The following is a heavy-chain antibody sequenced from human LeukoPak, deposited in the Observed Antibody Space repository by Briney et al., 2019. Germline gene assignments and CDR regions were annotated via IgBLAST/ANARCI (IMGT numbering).Heavy chain of an antibody. CDR1: GYTLTELS. D-gene: IGHD3-22*01. Sequence: ASVKVSCKVSGYTLTELSMHWVRQAPGKGLEWMGGFDPEDGETIYAQKFQGRVTMTEDTSTDTAYMELSSLRSEDTAVYYCATIQYPVNYYYDSSGYYYFDYWGQGTLVTVSS. V-gene: IGHV1-24*01. CDR2: FDPEDGET. J-gene: IGHJ4*02. CDR3: ATIQYPVNYYYDSSGYYYFDY.